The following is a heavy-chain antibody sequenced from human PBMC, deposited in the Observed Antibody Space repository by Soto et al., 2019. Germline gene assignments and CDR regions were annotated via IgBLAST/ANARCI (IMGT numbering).Heavy chain of an antibody. Sequence: QVQLVQSGAEVKKPGASVKVSCRASGYTFGTYDINWVRQATGQGLEWMGWMSPNSGNTGYAQKFQGRVTMTRDTSINTAYMDLNSLSSDHTAVYYCARGVDAGMDIWGQGITVTVSS. CDR1: GYTFGTYD. D-gene: IGHD1-1*01. CDR2: MSPNSGNT. V-gene: IGHV1-8*01. J-gene: IGHJ6*02. CDR3: ARGVDAGMDI.